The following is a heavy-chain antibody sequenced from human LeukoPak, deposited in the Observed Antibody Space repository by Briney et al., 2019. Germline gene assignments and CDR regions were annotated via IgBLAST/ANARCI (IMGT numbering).Heavy chain of an antibody. D-gene: IGHD3-22*01. CDR3: ARGRLSLKGYYFDY. Sequence: SETLSLTCTVSSGSISTSNYYWGWVRQPPGKGLEWIGSIYHSGSTYYNPSLKSRVTISVDTSKNQFSLKLSSVTAADTAVYYCARGRLSLKGYYFDYWGQGTLVTVSS. CDR1: SGSISTSNYY. J-gene: IGHJ4*02. V-gene: IGHV4-39*07. CDR2: IYHSGST.